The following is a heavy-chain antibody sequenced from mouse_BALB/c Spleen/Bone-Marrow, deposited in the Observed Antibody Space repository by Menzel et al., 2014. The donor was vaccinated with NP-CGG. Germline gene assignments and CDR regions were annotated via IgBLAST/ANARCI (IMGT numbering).Heavy chain of an antibody. J-gene: IGHJ4*01. V-gene: IGHV1S135*01. D-gene: IGHD1-1*01. CDR1: GYTFTNYN. Sequence: VQLQQPGPELVKPGASVKVSCKASGYTFTNYNMYWVKQSHGKSLEWIGYIDPYSGGSRYNQNFKGKATLTVDKSSSTAYMHLNSLTSEDSGVYYCARRVYYDYYAMDYWGQGTSVTVSS. CDR2: IDPYSGGS. CDR3: ARRVYYDYYAMDY.